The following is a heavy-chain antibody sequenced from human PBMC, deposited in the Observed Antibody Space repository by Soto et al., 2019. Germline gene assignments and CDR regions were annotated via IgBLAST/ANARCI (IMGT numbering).Heavy chain of an antibody. Sequence: ASVKVFCKASGYTFISYGITWVRQAPGQGPEWMGWISAYTGKTNYAQKLQGRVTMTTDTSTSTAYMELRSLRSDDTAVYYCARESTFYCNSTNCYYYYYGMDVWGQGTTVTVSS. CDR2: ISAYTGKT. D-gene: IGHD2-2*01. CDR3: ARESTFYCNSTNCYYYYYGMDV. V-gene: IGHV1-18*01. CDR1: GYTFISYG. J-gene: IGHJ6*02.